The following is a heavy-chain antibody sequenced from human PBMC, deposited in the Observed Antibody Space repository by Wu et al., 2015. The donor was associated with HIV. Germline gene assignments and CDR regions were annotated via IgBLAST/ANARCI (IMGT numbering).Heavy chain of an antibody. CDR3: ARAYCSGGGCYSDAFDL. D-gene: IGHD2-15*01. V-gene: IGHV1-2*02. CDR2: INPNSSST. J-gene: IGHJ3*01. CDR1: GYTFTDYY. Sequence: QVQLVQSGAEVKKPGASVKVSCKASGYTFTDYYMHWVRQAPGLGLEWLGWINPNSSSTNYAQRFQGRVILTRDTSISTAYMELRRLRSDDTAVYYCARAYCSGGGCYSDAFDLWGQGTMVTVSS.